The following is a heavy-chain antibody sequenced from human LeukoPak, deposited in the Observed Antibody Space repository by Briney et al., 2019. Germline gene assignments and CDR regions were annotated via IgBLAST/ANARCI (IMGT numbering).Heavy chain of an antibody. D-gene: IGHD3-16*02. CDR3: ARGLGGSYPFDC. Sequence: GGSLRLSCAASGFTFSNYWMDWVRQAPGKGLVWVSRINTDGSRTTYADSVKGRFTISRDNAKNTLYLQMDSLRADDTAVYFCARGLGGSYPFDCWGQGALVTVSS. CDR1: GFTFSNYW. V-gene: IGHV3-74*01. CDR2: INTDGSRT. J-gene: IGHJ4*02.